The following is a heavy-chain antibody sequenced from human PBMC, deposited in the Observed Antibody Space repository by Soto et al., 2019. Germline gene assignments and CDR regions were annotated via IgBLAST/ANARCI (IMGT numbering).Heavy chain of an antibody. CDR2: ISGSGGST. Sequence: PGGSLRLSCAASGFTFSSYAMSWVRQAPGKGLEWVSAISGSGGSTYYADSVKGRFTISRDNSKNTLYLQMNSLGAEDTAVYYCAKDADYGDYEQDYYGMDVWGQGTTVTVSS. V-gene: IGHV3-23*01. CDR3: AKDADYGDYEQDYYGMDV. CDR1: GFTFSSYA. D-gene: IGHD4-17*01. J-gene: IGHJ6*02.